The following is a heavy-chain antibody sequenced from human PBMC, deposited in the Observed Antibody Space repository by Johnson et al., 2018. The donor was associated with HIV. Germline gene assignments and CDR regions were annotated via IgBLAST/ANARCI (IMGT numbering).Heavy chain of an antibody. V-gene: IGHV3-66*01. J-gene: IGHJ3*02. Sequence: VQLVESGGGLVQPGGSLRLSCAASGFTISNKYMSWVRQAPGKGLEWVSVIYSGGSTYYADSLTGRFTISTDISNNTLYLQMNSLRADDTAGYYCAREGAIIEGRSTFDIWGPGTMVTVSS. CDR1: GFTISNKY. D-gene: IGHD5-24*01. CDR2: IYSGGST. CDR3: AREGAIIEGRSTFDI.